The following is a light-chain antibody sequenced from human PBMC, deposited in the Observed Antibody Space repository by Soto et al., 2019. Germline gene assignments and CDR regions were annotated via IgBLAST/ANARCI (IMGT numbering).Light chain of an antibody. J-gene: IGLJ1*01. CDR3: SSYAGSNYPYV. Sequence: QSVLTQPPSVSGAPGQRVTISCTGCSSNIGAGCEVHWYQHLPGKAPKLLIYGNTNRPSGVPDRFSGSKSGNTASLTVSGLQAEDEGDYYCSSYAGSNYPYVFGTGTKVTVL. CDR2: GNT. V-gene: IGLV1-40*01. CDR1: SSNIGAGCE.